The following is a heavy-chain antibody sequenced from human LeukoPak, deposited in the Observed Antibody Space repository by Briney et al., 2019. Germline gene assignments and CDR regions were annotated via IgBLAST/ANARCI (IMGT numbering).Heavy chain of an antibody. CDR3: ARSLRVRGVPDYMDV. V-gene: IGHV3-23*01. D-gene: IGHD3-10*01. Sequence: GGSLRLSCAASGFTFSNYAMSWVRQAPGKGLEWVSVISGSGGSTYYADSVKGRFTISRDNSKNTLYLQMNSLRAEDTAVYYCARSLRVRGVPDYMDVWGKGTTVTISS. CDR2: ISGSGGST. CDR1: GFTFSNYA. J-gene: IGHJ6*03.